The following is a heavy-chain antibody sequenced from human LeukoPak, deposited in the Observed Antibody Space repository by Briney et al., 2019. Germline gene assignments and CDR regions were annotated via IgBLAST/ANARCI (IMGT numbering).Heavy chain of an antibody. CDR3: ARARWIVVPFDI. V-gene: IGHV3-30-3*01. CDR1: GFTLSSYA. CDR2: TSYDEDSNK. J-gene: IGHJ3*02. Sequence: GGSLRLSCAASGFTLSSYAMHWVRQAPGKGLEWVAVTSYDEDSNKYYVDSVKGRFTISRDNSKNTLYLQMNSLRVEDTAVYYCARARWIVVPFDIWGQGTMVTVSS. D-gene: IGHD2-2*01.